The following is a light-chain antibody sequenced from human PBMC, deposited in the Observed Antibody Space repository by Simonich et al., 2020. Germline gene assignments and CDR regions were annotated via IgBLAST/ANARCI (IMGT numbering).Light chain of an antibody. CDR1: QRVLYSSNNKNY. CDR2: WAS. J-gene: IGKJ2*01. V-gene: IGKV4-1*01. Sequence: DIVMTQSPDSLAVSLGARATINCKSSQRVLYSSNNKNYLAWYQQKPGQPPKLLIYWASTRESGVPDPFSGSGSGTDFTLTISSLQAEDVAVYYCQQYYSTPYTFGQGTKLEIK. CDR3: QQYYSTPYT.